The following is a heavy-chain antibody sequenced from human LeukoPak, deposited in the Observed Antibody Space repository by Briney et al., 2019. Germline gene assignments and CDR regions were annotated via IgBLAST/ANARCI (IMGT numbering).Heavy chain of an antibody. Sequence: GGSLRLSCAASGFTFSSYAMHWVRQAPGKGLEYVSAISSNGGSTYCANSVKGRFTISRDNSKNTLYLQMGSLRAEDMAVYYCAREAQNYDFWSGGYYYYYMDVWGKGTTVTVSS. CDR1: GFTFSSYA. D-gene: IGHD3-3*01. V-gene: IGHV3-64*01. CDR3: AREAQNYDFWSGGYYYYYMDV. CDR2: ISSNGGST. J-gene: IGHJ6*03.